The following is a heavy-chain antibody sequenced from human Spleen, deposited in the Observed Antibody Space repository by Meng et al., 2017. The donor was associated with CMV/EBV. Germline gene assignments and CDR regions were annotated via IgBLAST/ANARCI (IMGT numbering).Heavy chain of an antibody. CDR2: IYTSGST. J-gene: IGHJ4*02. CDR3: ARDSRAAAGFDY. D-gene: IGHD6-13*01. CDR1: GGSISSGSHY. Sequence: QGQLQEPGPGLVKPSQTLSLTCTVSGGSISSGSHYWSWIRQPAGKGLEWIGRIYTSGSTNYNPSLKSRVTISVDTSKNQFSLKLSSVTAADTAVYYCARDSRAAAGFDYWGQGTLVTVSS. V-gene: IGHV4-61*02.